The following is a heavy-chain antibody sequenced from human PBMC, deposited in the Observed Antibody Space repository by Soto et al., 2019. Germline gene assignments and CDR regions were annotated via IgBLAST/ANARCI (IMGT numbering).Heavy chain of an antibody. J-gene: IGHJ4*02. Sequence: QVQLVESGGGVVQPGRSLRLSCAASGFTFSSYAMHWVRQAPGKGLEWVAVISYDGSNKYYADSVKGRFTISRDNSKNTLYLQMNSLRAEDTAVYYCARLAYCGGDCYFAPGYFDYWGQGTLVIVSS. CDR2: ISYDGSNK. D-gene: IGHD2-21*02. CDR3: ARLAYCGGDCYFAPGYFDY. V-gene: IGHV3-30-3*01. CDR1: GFTFSSYA.